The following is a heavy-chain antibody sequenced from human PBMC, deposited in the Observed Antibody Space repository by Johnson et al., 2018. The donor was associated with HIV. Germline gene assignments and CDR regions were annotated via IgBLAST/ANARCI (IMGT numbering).Heavy chain of an antibody. J-gene: IGHJ3*02. V-gene: IGHV3-43D*03. CDR2: ISWDGGST. Sequence: VQLVESGGGLVQPGRSMKLSCAASGFTFDDYAMHWVRQAPGKGLEWVSLISWDGGSTYYADSVKGRFTISRDNSKNSLYLQMNSLRAEDAAVYYCAKPPSMGADAFDIWGQGTMVTVSS. CDR3: AKPPSMGADAFDI. CDR1: GFTFDDYA. D-gene: IGHD3-16*01.